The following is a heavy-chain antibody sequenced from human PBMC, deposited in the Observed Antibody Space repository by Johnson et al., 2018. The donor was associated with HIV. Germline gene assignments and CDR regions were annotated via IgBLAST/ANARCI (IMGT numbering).Heavy chain of an antibody. CDR3: AKDRRELPSPFDI. D-gene: IGHD1-7*01. CDR2: ISSNGGST. J-gene: IGHJ3*02. V-gene: IGHV3-64*01. Sequence: VQLVESGGGLVQPGGSLRLSCAASGFTFSSYAMHSVRQAPGKGLAYVSAISSNGGSTSYANSVKGRFTISSDNSKNTLYLQMNSLRAEETAVYYCAKDRRELPSPFDIWGQGTMVTVSS. CDR1: GFTFSSYA.